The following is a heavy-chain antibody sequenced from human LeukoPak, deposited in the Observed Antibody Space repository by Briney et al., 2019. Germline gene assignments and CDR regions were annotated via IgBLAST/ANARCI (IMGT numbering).Heavy chain of an antibody. V-gene: IGHV1-8*01. D-gene: IGHD6-13*01. Sequence: GASVKVSCRTSGYTFTSYDINWVRQATGQGLEWMGWMDPNSGDTNYAQKFQGRVTMTRDTSITTAYMELSSLTSEDTALYYCARGWSPPAAAESLFDPWGQGTLVTVSS. CDR3: ARGWSPPAAAESLFDP. J-gene: IGHJ5*02. CDR2: MDPNSGDT. CDR1: GYTFTSYD.